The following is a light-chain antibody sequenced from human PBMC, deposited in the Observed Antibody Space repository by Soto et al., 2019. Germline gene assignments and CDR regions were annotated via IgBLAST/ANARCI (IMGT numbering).Light chain of an antibody. J-gene: IGKJ5*01. V-gene: IGKV1-33*01. CDR2: DAS. CDR1: QDISNY. Sequence: DIQMTQSPSSLSASVGERVTITCQASQDISNYLNWYQQKPGKAPKLLIYDASNLETGVPSRFSGSGSATDFTFTITSLQPEDIATYYCQQYKHLITFGQGTRLEIK. CDR3: QQYKHLIT.